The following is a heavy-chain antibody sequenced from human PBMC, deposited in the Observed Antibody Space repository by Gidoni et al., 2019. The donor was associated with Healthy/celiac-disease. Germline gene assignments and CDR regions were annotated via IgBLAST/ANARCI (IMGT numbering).Heavy chain of an antibody. CDR2: IYYSGST. CDR1: GGSLSSSSYY. V-gene: IGHV4-39*01. CDR3: ARPTKYYYYMDV. Sequence: QLQLQESGPGLVKPSETLSLTCTVSGGSLSSSSYYWGWIRQPPGKGLEWIGSIYYSGSTYYNPSLKSRVTISVDTSKNQFSLKLSSVTAADTAVYYCARPTKYYYYMDVWGKGTTVTVSS. J-gene: IGHJ6*03.